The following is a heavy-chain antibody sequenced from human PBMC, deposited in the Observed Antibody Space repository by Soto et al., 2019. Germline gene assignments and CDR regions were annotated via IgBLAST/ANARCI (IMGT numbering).Heavy chain of an antibody. D-gene: IGHD3-16*01. CDR3: VCGGNFFVY. CDR1: GFTFSTYW. V-gene: IGHV3-7*01. Sequence: EVQLVESGGGLVQPGGSLRLSCAASGFTFSTYWMTWVRRPPGKGLEWVANLDQDGSERYYVDSVRGRFTNSRDTDKNSLCLQSNSLRAEDTAVYYCVCGGNFFVYWGQGALVTVSP. J-gene: IGHJ4*02. CDR2: LDQDGSER.